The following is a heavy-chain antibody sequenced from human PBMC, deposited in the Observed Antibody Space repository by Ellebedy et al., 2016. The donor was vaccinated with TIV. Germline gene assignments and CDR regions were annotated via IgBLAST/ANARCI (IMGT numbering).Heavy chain of an antibody. CDR1: GFTFSSYA. D-gene: IGHD3-3*01. CDR2: ISYDGSNK. Sequence: GGSLRLXXAASGFTFSSYAMHWVRQAPGKGLEWVAVISYDGSNKYYADSVKGRFTISRDNAKNSLYLQMNSLRAEDTAVYYCARGRLRDYDFWSGYPLGMDVWGQGTTVTVSS. V-gene: IGHV3-30-3*01. J-gene: IGHJ6*02. CDR3: ARGRLRDYDFWSGYPLGMDV.